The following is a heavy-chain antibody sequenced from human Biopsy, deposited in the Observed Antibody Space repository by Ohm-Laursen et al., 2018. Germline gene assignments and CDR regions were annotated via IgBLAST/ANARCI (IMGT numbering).Heavy chain of an antibody. CDR3: AKDGGQWLGGAFDI. D-gene: IGHD6-19*01. J-gene: IGHJ3*02. CDR1: GFGMYA. CDR2: IAYDGSNK. V-gene: IGHV3-30*18. Sequence: SLRLSCAASGFGMYAMHWVRQPPGKGLEWLAVIAYDGSNKYYAESVKGRFTLSRDRSRDTVHLQMNSLRYEDTALYYCAKDGGQWLGGAFDIWGHGTMVSVSS.